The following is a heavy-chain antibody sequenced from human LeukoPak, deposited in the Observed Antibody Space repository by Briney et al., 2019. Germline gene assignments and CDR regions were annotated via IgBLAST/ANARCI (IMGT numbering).Heavy chain of an antibody. CDR1: GFTFSNAW. V-gene: IGHV3-15*01. Sequence: GGSLRLSCAASGFTFSNAWMTWVRQAPGKGLEWVGRIKRNSDGGTADYAAAVKGRFTMSRDDSENTLYLQMNSLKTEDTAVYYCTTYAAGGSWFDPWGQGTPVTVSS. CDR2: IKRNSDGGTA. D-gene: IGHD6-25*01. CDR3: TTYAAGGSWFDP. J-gene: IGHJ5*02.